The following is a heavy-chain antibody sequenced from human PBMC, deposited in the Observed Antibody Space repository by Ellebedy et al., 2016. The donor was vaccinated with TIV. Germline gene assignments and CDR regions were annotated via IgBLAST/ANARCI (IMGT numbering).Heavy chain of an antibody. J-gene: IGHJ4*02. CDR2: IDWDDDK. CDR1: GFSLSTSGMC. D-gene: IGHD1-26*01. V-gene: IGHV2-70*11. CDR3: ARIQGSYSGSYSWFDY. Sequence: SGPTLVXPTQTLTLTCTFSGFSLSTSGMCVSWIRQPPGKALEWLARIDWDDDKYYSTSLKTRLTISKDTSKNQVVLTMTNMDPVDTATYYCARIQGSYSGSYSWFDYWGQGTLVTVSS.